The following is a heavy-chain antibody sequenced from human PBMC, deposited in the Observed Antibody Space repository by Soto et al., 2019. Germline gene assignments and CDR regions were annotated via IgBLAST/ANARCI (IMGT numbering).Heavy chain of an antibody. Sequence: QLQLQESGPGLVKPSETLSLTCTVSGGPISSSSYYWGWIRQPPGKGLERTGSIYYSGSTYYNPSLKCRVTISADRSTDQFSLTLSSVTAADTAVYYWARQVVGDAFDIWGQGTMVTVSS. D-gene: IGHD3-22*01. CDR1: GGPISSSSYY. J-gene: IGHJ3*02. CDR2: IYYSGST. V-gene: IGHV4-39*01. CDR3: ARQVVGDAFDI.